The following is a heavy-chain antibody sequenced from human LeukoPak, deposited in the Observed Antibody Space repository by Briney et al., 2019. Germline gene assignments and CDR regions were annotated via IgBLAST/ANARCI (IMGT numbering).Heavy chain of an antibody. CDR2: ISVSSGST. V-gene: IGHV3-23*01. J-gene: IGHJ4*02. Sequence: GGSLRLSCAASGFTFSSYVMNWVRQTPGKGLEWVSSISVSSGSTFYADSVKGRFTISRDNSKNTLYLQLNGLRTEDTALYYCAKDRLLNCRGDCYIFDYWGQGTLVTVSS. CDR1: GFTFSSYV. D-gene: IGHD2-21*01. CDR3: AKDRLLNCRGDCYIFDY.